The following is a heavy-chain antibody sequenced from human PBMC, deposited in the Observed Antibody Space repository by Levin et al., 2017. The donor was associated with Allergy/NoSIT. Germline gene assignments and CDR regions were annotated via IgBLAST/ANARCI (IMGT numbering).Heavy chain of an antibody. CDR3: TRRGEAARGVGMGFDF. CDR1: GYTFIDQN. Sequence: ASVKVSCKASGYTFIDQNIHWVRQGPGQGLEWVGTIDPQSGRASYTDNFGGSVTLTSDTFASTVYMELSSLRPEDTAVYYCTRRGEAARGVGMGFDFWGQGTQVTVSS. CDR2: IDPQSGRA. D-gene: IGHD3-3*01. V-gene: IGHV1-46*03. J-gene: IGHJ4*02.